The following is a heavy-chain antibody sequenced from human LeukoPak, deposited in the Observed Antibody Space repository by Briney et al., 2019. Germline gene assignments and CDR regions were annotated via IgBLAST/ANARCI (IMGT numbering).Heavy chain of an antibody. D-gene: IGHD3-10*01. CDR2: IYPGDSDT. V-gene: IGHV5-51*01. CDR1: GYSFSNYW. Sequence: GESLNISCKGSGYSFSNYWIGWVRQIPGKGLEWMGIIYPGDSDTRYSPSFQGQVTISADKSIRTAYLQWSSLKASDTAMYYRARRSGRGSGSYYLFDYWGQGTLVTVSS. CDR3: ARRSGRGSGSYYLFDY. J-gene: IGHJ4*02.